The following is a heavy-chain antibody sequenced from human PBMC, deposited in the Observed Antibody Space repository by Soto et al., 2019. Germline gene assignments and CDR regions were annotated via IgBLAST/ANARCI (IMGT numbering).Heavy chain of an antibody. Sequence: SLTCTVSGGSTSSGGFYWSWIRQHPGKGLEWIGYIYYSGISYYNPSLKSRVSISLDTSRNQFSMTLNSVTAADTAVYYCARNGYTYGVDVWGQGATVTVSS. CDR3: ARNGYTYGVDV. D-gene: IGHD5-18*01. V-gene: IGHV4-31*03. J-gene: IGHJ6*02. CDR1: GGSTSSGGFY. CDR2: IYYSGIS.